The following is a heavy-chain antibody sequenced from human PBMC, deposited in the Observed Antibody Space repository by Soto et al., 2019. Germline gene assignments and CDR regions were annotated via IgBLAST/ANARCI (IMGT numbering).Heavy chain of an antibody. J-gene: IGHJ4*02. CDR3: ARVNRSGSPIDY. CDR2: IYYSGST. CDR1: GGSIGGGGYY. V-gene: IGHV4-31*02. Sequence: SETLSLTWTVSGGSIGGGGYYWSWIRQHPGKGLEWIGYIYYSGSTYYNPSLKSRVTISVDTSKNQFSLKLSSVTAADTAVYYCARVNRSGSPIDYWGQGTLVTVSS. D-gene: IGHD3-3*01.